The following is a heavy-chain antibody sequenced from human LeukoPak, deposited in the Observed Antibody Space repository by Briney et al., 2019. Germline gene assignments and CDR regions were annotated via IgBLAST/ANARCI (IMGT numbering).Heavy chain of an antibody. Sequence: ASVNVSCKTSGYTFSNYVVTWVRQAPGQGLEWVGRIGTYTGNSNYTQKFRDRVTMTTDTSTSTVYMELRTLSSDDTAVYYCARTMTTVTTHGELDFWGQGTLVAVSS. CDR1: GYTFSNYV. D-gene: IGHD4-17*01. V-gene: IGHV1-18*01. J-gene: IGHJ4*02. CDR3: ARTMTTVTTHGELDF. CDR2: IGTYTGNS.